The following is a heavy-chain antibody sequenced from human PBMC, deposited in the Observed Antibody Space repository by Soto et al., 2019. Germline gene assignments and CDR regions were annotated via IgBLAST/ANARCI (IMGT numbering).Heavy chain of an antibody. CDR2: IYYSGST. D-gene: IGHD2-15*01. CDR1: GCSISSSSYY. CDR3: ARHIVVVVAATPGWFDP. J-gene: IGHJ5*02. V-gene: IGHV4-39*01. Sequence: SETLSLTCTVSGCSISSSSYYWGWIRQPPGKGLEWIGSIYYSGSTYYNPSLKSRVTISVDTSKNQFSLKLSSVTAADTAVYYCARHIVVVVAATPGWFDPWGQGTLVTVSS.